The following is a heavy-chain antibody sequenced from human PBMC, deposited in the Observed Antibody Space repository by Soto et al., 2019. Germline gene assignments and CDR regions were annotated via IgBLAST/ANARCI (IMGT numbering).Heavy chain of an antibody. CDR3: ARDLPPYDRRRQSAGAFED. D-gene: IGHD3-22*01. CDR1: GSSFTGDY. CDR2: VFGNGAGTP. V-gene: IGHV4-4*07. Sequence: QVQLQESGPGVVRPSETLSLTCSVSGSSFTGDYWSWIRQPAGKGLEWIGRVFGNGAGTPIYNSALKNRITMSVDSSKTQFSLKLTSVTAADPAIYYCARDLPPYDRRRQSAGAFEDWGQGTLVTVSS. J-gene: IGHJ4*02.